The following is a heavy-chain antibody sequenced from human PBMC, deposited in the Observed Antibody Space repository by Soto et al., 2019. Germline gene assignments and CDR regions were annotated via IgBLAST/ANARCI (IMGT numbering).Heavy chain of an antibody. V-gene: IGHV4-31*03. CDR1: GGSISSGGYY. CDR3: ARVRGTIVVVPAATIYRGYYFDY. Sequence: QVQLQESGPGLVKPSQTLSLTCTVSGGSISSGGYYWSWIRQHPGKGLEWIGYIYYSGSTYYNPSLKSRVTISVDTSKNQFSLKLSSVTAADTAVYYCARVRGTIVVVPAATIYRGYYFDYWGQGTLVTVSS. J-gene: IGHJ4*02. D-gene: IGHD2-2*01. CDR2: IYYSGST.